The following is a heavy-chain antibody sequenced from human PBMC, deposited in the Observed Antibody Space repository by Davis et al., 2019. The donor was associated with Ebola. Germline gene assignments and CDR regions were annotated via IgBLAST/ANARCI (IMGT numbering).Heavy chain of an antibody. D-gene: IGHD2-15*01. CDR1: GYTFTSYY. Sequence: ASVKVSCKASGYTFTSYYMHWVRQAPGQGLEWMGIINPSGGSTSYAQKFQGRVTMTRDTSTSTVYMELSSLRSEDTAVYYCASPALYCSGGSCYSPHYWGQETLVTVSS. CDR2: INPSGGST. CDR3: ASPALYCSGGSCYSPHY. J-gene: IGHJ4*02. V-gene: IGHV1-46*03.